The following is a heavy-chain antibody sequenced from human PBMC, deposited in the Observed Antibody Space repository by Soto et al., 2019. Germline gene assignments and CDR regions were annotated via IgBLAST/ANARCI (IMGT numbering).Heavy chain of an antibody. Sequence: GGSLRLSCEASGFTFSSYWMSWVRQAPGKGLEWVANIKQDGSEKYYVDSVKGRFTISRDNAKNSLYLQMNSLRAEDTAVYYCARGEETLYYGMDVWGQGTTVTVSS. V-gene: IGHV3-7*03. CDR1: GFTFSSYW. CDR2: IKQDGSEK. J-gene: IGHJ6*02. CDR3: ARGEETLYYGMDV.